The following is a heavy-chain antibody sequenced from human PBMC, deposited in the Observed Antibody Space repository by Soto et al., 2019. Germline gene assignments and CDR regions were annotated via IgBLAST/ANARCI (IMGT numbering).Heavy chain of an antibody. Sequence: GGSLSLSCEGSGFPFRGYGIQWVRQAPGKGLEWLGLIWIDGSYAYYADSVKGRFTISRDNSKNTVFLQVSNLRAEDTAVYFCARDQTDSGGYSDSWGQGTLVTVSS. D-gene: IGHD2-15*01. CDR2: IWIDGSYA. CDR1: GFPFRGYG. V-gene: IGHV3-33*01. J-gene: IGHJ4*02. CDR3: ARDQTDSGGYSDS.